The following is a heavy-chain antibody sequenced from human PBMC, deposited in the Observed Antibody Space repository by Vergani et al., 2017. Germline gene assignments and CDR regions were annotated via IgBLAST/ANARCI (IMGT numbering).Heavy chain of an antibody. Sequence: VQLQQWGAGLLKPSETLSLTCAVYGGSFSGYYWSWIRQPPGKGLEWVGRIKSKTDGGTTDYAAPVKGRFTISRDDSKNTLYLQMNSLKTEDTAVYYCTTVDYGDSDAFDIWGQGTMVTVSS. J-gene: IGHJ3*02. CDR2: IKSKTDGGTT. V-gene: IGHV3-15*01. CDR3: TTVDYGDSDAFDI. CDR1: GGSFSGYY. D-gene: IGHD4-17*01.